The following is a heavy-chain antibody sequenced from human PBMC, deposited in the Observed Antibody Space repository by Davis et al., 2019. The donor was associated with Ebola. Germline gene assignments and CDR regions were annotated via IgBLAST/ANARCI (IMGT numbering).Heavy chain of an antibody. V-gene: IGHV3-48*04. CDR3: ARYGAQLQHLDWLLYHRPLDY. CDR1: GFTFSSYG. CDR2: ISSSGSTI. D-gene: IGHD3-9*01. J-gene: IGHJ4*02. Sequence: PGGSLRLSCAASGFTFSSYGMHWVRQAPGKGLEWVSYISSSGSTIYYADSVKGRFTISRDNAKNSLYLQMNSLRAEDTAVYYCARYGAQLQHLDWLLYHRPLDYWGQGTLVTVSS.